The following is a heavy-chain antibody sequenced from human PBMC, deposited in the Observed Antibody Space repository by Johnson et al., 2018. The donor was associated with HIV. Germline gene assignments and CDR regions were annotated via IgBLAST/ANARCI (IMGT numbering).Heavy chain of an antibody. CDR1: GFTFSSYW. CDR2: INSDGSST. D-gene: IGHD2-15*01. CDR3: VPVAAESYAFDI. Sequence: EVQLVESGGGVVQPGRSLRLSCAASGFTFSSYWMHWVRQAPGKGLVWVSRINSDGSSTSYADSVKGRFTISRDNAKNTLYLQMNSLRAEDTAVYYCVPVAAESYAFDIWGQGTMVTVSS. J-gene: IGHJ3*02. V-gene: IGHV3-74*02.